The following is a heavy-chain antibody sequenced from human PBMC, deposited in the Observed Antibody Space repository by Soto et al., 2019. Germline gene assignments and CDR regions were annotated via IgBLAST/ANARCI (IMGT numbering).Heavy chain of an antibody. CDR3: ARTQGAAVAGHFAS. V-gene: IGHV4-59*02. CDR1: NGSVSAYS. J-gene: IGHJ5*01. CDR2: VSHSGRS. Sequence: QVHLQESGPGLVQPSETLSLTCTVSNGSVSAYSWAWIRQPPGKGLEWIGYVSHSGRSRNHPSLATXAXXSLDTSNTPVSLRMPSVSAAATAVYSCARTQGAAVAGHFASWGLGTVVIVSS. D-gene: IGHD2-21*01.